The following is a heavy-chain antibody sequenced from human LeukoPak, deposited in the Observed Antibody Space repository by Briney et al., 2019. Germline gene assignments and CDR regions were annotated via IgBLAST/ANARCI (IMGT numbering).Heavy chain of an antibody. CDR2: ISAYNGNT. D-gene: IGHD2-15*01. CDR3: ASGYCSGGSCYRWLFDY. CDR1: GYTFTSYG. J-gene: IGHJ4*02. V-gene: IGHV1-18*01. Sequence: ASVKVSCKASGYTFTSYGISWVRQAPGQGLEWMGWISAYNGNTNYAQKLQGRVTMTTDTSTGTAYMELRSLRSDDTAVYYCASGYCSGGSCYRWLFDYWGQGTLVTVSS.